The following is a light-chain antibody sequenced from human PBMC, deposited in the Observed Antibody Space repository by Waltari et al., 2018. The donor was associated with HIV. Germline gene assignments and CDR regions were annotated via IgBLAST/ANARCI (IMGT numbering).Light chain of an antibody. CDR3: QQRSNWPPLT. J-gene: IGKJ4*01. Sequence: EIVLTQFPYTLSLSPGETDTLSGRTSQSVQRHLAVYQQKPGQPPSLLIYDASTRATGIPARFSGSGSVTDFTLTINSLEPEDFAIYYCQQRSNWPPLTFGGGTTVEI. V-gene: IGKV3-11*01. CDR2: DAS. CDR1: QSVQRH.